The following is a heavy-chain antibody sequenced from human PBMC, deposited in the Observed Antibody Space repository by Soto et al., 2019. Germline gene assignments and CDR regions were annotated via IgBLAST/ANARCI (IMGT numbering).Heavy chain of an antibody. CDR2: IWYDGSNK. J-gene: IGHJ6*02. CDR3: ARDHIPYYDFWSGSKAKVFYYYGVDV. CDR1: GFTFGRYG. V-gene: IGHV3-33*01. D-gene: IGHD3-3*01. Sequence: GGSLRLSCAASGFTFGRYGMHWVRQAPGKGLEWVAVIWYDGSNKYYADSVKGRFTISRDNSKNTLYLQMNSLRAEDTAVYYCARDHIPYYDFWSGSKAKVFYYYGVDVWGQGTTVTVSS.